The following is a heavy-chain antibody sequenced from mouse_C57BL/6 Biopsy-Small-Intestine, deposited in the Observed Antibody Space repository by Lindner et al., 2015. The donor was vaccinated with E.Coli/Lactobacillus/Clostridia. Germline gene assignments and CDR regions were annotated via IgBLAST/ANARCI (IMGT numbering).Heavy chain of an antibody. CDR2: IRSKSNNYAT. J-gene: IGHJ4*01. CDR3: VREAYAMDY. Sequence: VQLQESGGGLVQPKGSLKLSCAASGFSFNTYAMNWVRQAPGKGLEWVARIRSKSNNYATYYADSVKDRFTISRDDSESMLYLQMNNLKTEDTAMYYCVREAYAMDYWGQGTSVTVSS. CDR1: GFSFNTYA. V-gene: IGHV10-1*01.